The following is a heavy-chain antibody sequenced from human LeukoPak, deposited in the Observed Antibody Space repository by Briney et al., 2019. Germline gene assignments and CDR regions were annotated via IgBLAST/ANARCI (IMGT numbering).Heavy chain of an antibody. CDR1: GFTFSSYS. V-gene: IGHV3-21*01. D-gene: IGHD2-2*01. CDR2: ISSSSSYI. Sequence: PGGSLRLSCAASGFTFSSYSMNWVRQAPEKGLEWVSSISSSSSYIYYADSVKGRFTISRDNAKNSLYLQMNSLRAEDTAVYYCARDQADIVVVPASFFDYWGQGTLVTVSS. CDR3: ARDQADIVVVPASFFDY. J-gene: IGHJ4*02.